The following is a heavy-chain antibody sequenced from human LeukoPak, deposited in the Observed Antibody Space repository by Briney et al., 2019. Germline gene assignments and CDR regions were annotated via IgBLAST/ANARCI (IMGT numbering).Heavy chain of an antibody. CDR1: GSTFSRYV. V-gene: IGHV3-74*01. D-gene: IGHD2-2*01. J-gene: IGHJ4*02. CDR2: INSDGSST. CDR3: AIAISTSGYY. Sequence: GGSLRLSCDTSGSTFSRYVMQWVCQAPRKGLERVSRINSDGSSTSYADSVKGRFTISRGNAKKTLYLQMNSLRAEDTAMYYCAIAISTSGYYWGEGTLVTVSS.